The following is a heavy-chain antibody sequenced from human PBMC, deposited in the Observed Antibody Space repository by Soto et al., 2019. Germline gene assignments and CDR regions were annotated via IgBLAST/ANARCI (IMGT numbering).Heavy chain of an antibody. Sequence: GASVKVSCKASGGTFSSYAISWVRQAPGQGLEWMGGIIPIFGTANYAQKFQGRVTITADESTSTAYMELSSLRSEDTAVYYCARAQGATPHYYYGMDVWGQGTTVTVSS. CDR1: GGTFSSYA. V-gene: IGHV1-69*13. J-gene: IGHJ6*02. CDR2: IIPIFGTA. D-gene: IGHD1-26*01. CDR3: ARAQGATPHYYYGMDV.